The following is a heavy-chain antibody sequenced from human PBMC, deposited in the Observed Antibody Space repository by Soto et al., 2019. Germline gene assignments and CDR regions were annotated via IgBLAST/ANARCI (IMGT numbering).Heavy chain of an antibody. J-gene: IGHJ4*02. CDR3: ARMFHCSGGTCPFDY. CDR1: GFPISTSEMR. CDR2: IDWDDDK. V-gene: IGHV2-70*04. D-gene: IGHD2-15*01. Sequence: SLPTRVDPTQTLTLTVTFAGFPISTSEMRVAWIRQPPGKALEWLARIDWDDDKFYNTSLKTRLTISKDSSKNQVVLTMTNMDPVDTATYYCARMFHCSGGTCPFDYWGQGALVTVSS.